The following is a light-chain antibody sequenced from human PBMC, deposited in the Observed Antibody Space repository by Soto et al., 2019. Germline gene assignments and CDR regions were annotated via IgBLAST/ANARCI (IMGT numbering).Light chain of an antibody. Sequence: EIVMTQSPATLSVSPGERATLSCRASQSVSSNLAWYQQKPGQAPRLLTYGAPTRATGITARFSGSGSGTEFTLTISSLQSEDFAVYYCQQYNNWLYTFGQGTKLEIK. CDR1: QSVSSN. CDR2: GAP. CDR3: QQYNNWLYT. V-gene: IGKV3-15*01. J-gene: IGKJ2*01.